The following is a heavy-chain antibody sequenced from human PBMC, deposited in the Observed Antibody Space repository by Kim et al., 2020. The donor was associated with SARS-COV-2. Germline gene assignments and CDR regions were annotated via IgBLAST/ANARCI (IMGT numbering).Heavy chain of an antibody. V-gene: IGHV3-7*04. J-gene: IGHJ6*02. Sequence: GRFTISRDNAKNSLYLQMNGLRAEDTAVYYCARSEYCSGGSCYYYYYGMDVWGQGTTVTVSS. D-gene: IGHD2-15*01. CDR3: ARSEYCSGGSCYYYYYGMDV.